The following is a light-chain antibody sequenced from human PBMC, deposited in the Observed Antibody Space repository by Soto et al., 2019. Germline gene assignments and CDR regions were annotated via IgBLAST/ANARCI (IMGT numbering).Light chain of an antibody. J-gene: IGLJ1*01. CDR3: QSFDSGLSGSRV. CDR1: SSNIGAGYD. CDR2: GNS. Sequence: QSVLTQPPSVSGAPGQRVTISCTGSSSNIGAGYDVHWYQQLPGTAPKLLMYGNSNRPSGVPDRFSGSKSGTSASQAITGLQAEDEADYYCQSFDSGLSGSRVFGTGTKLTVL. V-gene: IGLV1-40*01.